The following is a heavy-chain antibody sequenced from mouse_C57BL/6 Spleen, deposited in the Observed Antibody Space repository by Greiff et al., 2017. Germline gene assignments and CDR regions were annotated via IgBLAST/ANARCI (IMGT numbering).Heavy chain of an antibody. D-gene: IGHD3-3*01. CDR1: GYTFTTYP. Sequence: QVQLQRFGAELVKPGASVKMSCKASGYTFTTYPIERMKQNHGKSLEWIGNFYPYNDDTKYNEKLKGKATFTVEKSSSTVYLELSRLTSDNSAVYCCTRGTGYYAMDYWGQGTSVTVSS. CDR2: FYPYNDDT. J-gene: IGHJ4*01. CDR3: TRGTGYYAMDY. V-gene: IGHV1-47*01.